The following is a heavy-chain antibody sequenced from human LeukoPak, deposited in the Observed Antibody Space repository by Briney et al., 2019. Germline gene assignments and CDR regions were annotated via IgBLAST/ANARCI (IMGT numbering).Heavy chain of an antibody. V-gene: IGHV4-59*01. CDR2: IYYSGST. CDR1: GGSISSYY. J-gene: IGHJ4*02. Sequence: SETLSLTCTVSGGSISSYYWSWIRQPPGKGLEWIGYIYYSGSTNYNPSLKSRVTISVDTSKKQFSLKLSSVTAADTAVYYCARDEGRDGYNSYWGEGTLVTVSS. D-gene: IGHD5-24*01. CDR3: ARDEGRDGYNSY.